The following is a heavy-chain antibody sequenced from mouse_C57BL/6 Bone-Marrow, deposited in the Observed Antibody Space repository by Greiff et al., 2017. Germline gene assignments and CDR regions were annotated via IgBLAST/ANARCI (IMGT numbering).Heavy chain of an antibody. CDR1: GFTFSDFY. J-gene: IGHJ3*01. Sequence: EVKLMESGGGLVQSGRSLRLSCATSGFTFSDFYMEWVRQAPGKGLEWIAASRNKANDYITEYSASVKGRFIVSRDTSQSILYLQMNALRAEDTAIYYCARDTVGAWFAYWGQGTLVTVSA. V-gene: IGHV7-1*01. CDR2: SRNKANDYIT. CDR3: ARDTVGAWFAY.